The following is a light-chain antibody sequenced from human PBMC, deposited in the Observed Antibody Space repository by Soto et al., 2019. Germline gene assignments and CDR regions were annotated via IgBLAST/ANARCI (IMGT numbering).Light chain of an antibody. V-gene: IGLV4-69*01. CDR2: LNSDGSH. Sequence: QSVLTQSPSASASLGASVKLTCTLSSGHSSYAIAWHQQQPEKVPRYLMKLNSDGSHSKWDGIPDRFSGSSSGAERYLTISSLQSEDEADYYCQTWGTGIQVFGGGTKLTVL. J-gene: IGLJ2*01. CDR1: SGHSSYA. CDR3: QTWGTGIQV.